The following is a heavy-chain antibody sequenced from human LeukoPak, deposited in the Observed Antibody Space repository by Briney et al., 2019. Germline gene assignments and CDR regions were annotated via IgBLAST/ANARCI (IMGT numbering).Heavy chain of an antibody. D-gene: IGHD6-13*01. V-gene: IGHV3-23*01. CDR3: AKSFTSSSSDY. CDR2: ISVGGTTT. J-gene: IGHJ4*02. Sequence: GGSLRLSCAASGFTFSSNYMSWVRKAPGKGLEWVSSISVGGTTTYYADSVKGRFSISRDNSENTLYLQMNGLRADDTAVYSCAKSFTSSSSDYWGQGTLVTVSS. CDR1: GFTFSSNY.